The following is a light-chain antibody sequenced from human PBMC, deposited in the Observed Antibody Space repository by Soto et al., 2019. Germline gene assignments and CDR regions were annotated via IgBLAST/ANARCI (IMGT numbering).Light chain of an antibody. J-gene: IGKJ1*01. CDR3: QQYTDWPRT. CDR2: GAS. CDR1: RQIISSN. V-gene: IGKV3-15*01. Sequence: IMQTRSPETLTISQGYSSTISCMASRQIISSNLAWYQQKPGQAPRLLIYGASTRATGIPARFSGSGSGTEFTLTISSLQSEDFAVYQCQQYTDWPRTFGQGANEDI.